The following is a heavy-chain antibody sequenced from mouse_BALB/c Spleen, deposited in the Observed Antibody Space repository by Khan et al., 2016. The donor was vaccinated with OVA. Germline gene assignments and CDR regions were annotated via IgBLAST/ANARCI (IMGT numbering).Heavy chain of an antibody. CDR1: GYTFTSYY. J-gene: IGHJ3*01. Sequence: QVQLQQSGAELVKPGASVKLSCKASGYTFTSYYMYWVKQRPGQGLEWIGEINPSNGGTNFNEKFKSKATLTVDKSSSTAYMRLSSLTSEDSAVYYCTISGYGSFAYWGQGTLVTVSA. D-gene: IGHD2-2*01. CDR3: TISGYGSFAY. CDR2: INPSNGGT. V-gene: IGHV1S81*02.